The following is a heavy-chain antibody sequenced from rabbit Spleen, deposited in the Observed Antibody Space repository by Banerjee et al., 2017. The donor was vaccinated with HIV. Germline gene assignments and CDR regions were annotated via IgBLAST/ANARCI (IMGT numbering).Heavy chain of an antibody. CDR3: ASDVGYAGYAAVTGAFDL. V-gene: IGHV1S40*01. J-gene: IGHJ4*01. CDR1: GFSFNYNDY. Sequence: QSLEESGGDLVKPGTSLTLTCTASGFSFNYNDYMCWVRQVPGKGPEWIACIYTGSRGSIYYASWAKGRFTITKTSSTTVTLQMTSLTASDTASYFCASDVGYAGYAAVTGAFDLWGPGTLVTVS. D-gene: IGHD7-1*01. CDR2: IYTGSRGSI.